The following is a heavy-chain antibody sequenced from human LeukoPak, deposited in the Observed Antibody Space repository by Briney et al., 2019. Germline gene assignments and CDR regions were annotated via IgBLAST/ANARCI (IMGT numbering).Heavy chain of an antibody. CDR3: AKSMMTRGRAFDI. D-gene: IGHD1-26*01. J-gene: IGHJ3*02. CDR1: GFTFSSYA. Sequence: GGSLILSCAASGFTFSSYAMSWVRQAPGKGLEWVSAISGSGGSTYYADSVKGRFTISRDNSKNTLYLQMNSVRAEDTAVYYCAKSMMTRGRAFDIWGQGTMVTVSS. CDR2: ISGSGGST. V-gene: IGHV3-23*01.